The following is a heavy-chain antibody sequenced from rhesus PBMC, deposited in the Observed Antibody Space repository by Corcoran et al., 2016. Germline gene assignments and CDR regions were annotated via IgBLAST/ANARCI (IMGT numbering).Heavy chain of an antibody. D-gene: IGHD3-34*01. Sequence: QVPLKESGPALVKPTQTLTLTCTFSGFSLRTSGMVGGRIRQPPGMALGWLARIYWDADKYYSTTLRTRLNITKDTSKNQVVLTMTNMGPVDTATYCCARQEVVLGGCYFDYWGQGVLVTVSS. CDR3: ARQEVVLGGCYFDY. V-gene: IGHV2S1*01. CDR1: GFSLRTSGMV. CDR2: IYWDADK. J-gene: IGHJ4*01.